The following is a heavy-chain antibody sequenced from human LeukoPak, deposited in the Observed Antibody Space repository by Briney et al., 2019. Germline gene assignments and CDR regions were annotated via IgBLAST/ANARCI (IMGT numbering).Heavy chain of an antibody. V-gene: IGHV4-4*09. CDR1: GGSISSYY. J-gene: IGHJ4*02. CDR3: ARRTWGVYYFDY. CDR2: IYTSGST. Sequence: LRLSCSASGGSISSYYWSWIRQPPGKGLEWIGYIYTSGSTNYNPSLKSRVTISVDTSKNQFSPKLSSVTAADTAVYYCARRTWGVYYFDYWGQGTLVTVSS. D-gene: IGHD3-10*01.